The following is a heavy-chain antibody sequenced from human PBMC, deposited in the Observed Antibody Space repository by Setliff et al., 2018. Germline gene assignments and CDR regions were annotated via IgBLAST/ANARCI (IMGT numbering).Heavy chain of an antibody. Sequence: ASVKVPCKVSGYTLTELSMHWVRQAPGKGLEWMGGFDPEDGETIYAQKFQGRVTMTEDTSTDTAYMELSSLRSEDTAMYYCTRGTFSDFWSGDYYDYWGQGTLVTVSS. CDR1: GYTLTELS. J-gene: IGHJ4*02. D-gene: IGHD3-3*01. V-gene: IGHV1-24*01. CDR3: TRGTFSDFWSGDYYDY. CDR2: FDPEDGET.